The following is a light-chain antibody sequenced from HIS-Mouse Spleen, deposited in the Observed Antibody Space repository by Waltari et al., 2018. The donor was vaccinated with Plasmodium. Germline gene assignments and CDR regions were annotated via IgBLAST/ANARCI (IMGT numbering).Light chain of an antibody. CDR3: GTWDSSLSAGVV. CDR1: SSNIGNHY. J-gene: IGLJ2*01. V-gene: IGLV1-51*01. Sequence: QSVLTQPPSVYAAPGQKVTISCSGSSSNIGNHYVSWSQQLPGTAPKLLIYDNNKRPSGIPDRFSGSKSGTSATLGITGLQTGDEADYYCGTWDSSLSAGVVFGGGTKLTVL. CDR2: DNN.